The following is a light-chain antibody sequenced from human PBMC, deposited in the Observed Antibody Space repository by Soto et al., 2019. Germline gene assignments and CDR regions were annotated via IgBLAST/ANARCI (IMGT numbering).Light chain of an antibody. CDR2: WAS. CDR3: QQSESTPPT. Sequence: DIVMTQSPDSLAVSLGERATINCKSSQSVLYSSNNKNYLAWYQQRPGQPPKLLIYWASTRESGVPDRFSGSGSGTDFTLTITSLLAEDEAVYYCQQSESTPPTFGQGTKLEIK. V-gene: IGKV4-1*01. CDR1: QSVLYSSNNKNY. J-gene: IGKJ2*01.